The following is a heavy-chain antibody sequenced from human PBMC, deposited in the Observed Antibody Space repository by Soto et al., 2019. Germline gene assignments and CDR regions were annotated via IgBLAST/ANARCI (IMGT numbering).Heavy chain of an antibody. CDR3: ARVDMITFGGGDAFDI. D-gene: IGHD3-16*01. Sequence: CKASGYTFTSYGISWVRQAPGQGLEWMGWISAYNGNTNYAQKLQGRVTMTTDTSTSTAYMELRSLRSDDTAVYYCARVDMITFGGGDAFDIWGQGTMVTVSS. J-gene: IGHJ3*02. V-gene: IGHV1-18*01. CDR2: ISAYNGNT. CDR1: GYTFTSYG.